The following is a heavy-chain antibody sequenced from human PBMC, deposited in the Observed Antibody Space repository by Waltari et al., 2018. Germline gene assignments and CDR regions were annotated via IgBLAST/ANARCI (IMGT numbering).Heavy chain of an antibody. V-gene: IGHV3-30*02. Sequence: QVQLVESGGGVVQPGGSLRLSCAASGFTFSSYGMHWVRPAPGKGLEWVAFIRYDGSNKYYADSVKGRVTIARDNSKNTLYLQMNSLRAEDTAVYYCAKMAEDGYNSDRDYWGQGTLVTVSS. J-gene: IGHJ4*02. CDR1: GFTFSSYG. CDR2: IRYDGSNK. CDR3: AKMAEDGYNSDRDY. D-gene: IGHD5-12*01.